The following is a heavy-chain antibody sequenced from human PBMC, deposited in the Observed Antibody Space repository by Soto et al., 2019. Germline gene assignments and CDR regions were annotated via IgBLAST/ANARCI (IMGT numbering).Heavy chain of an antibody. CDR3: ARVNGYNSFYFDY. D-gene: IGHD5-12*01. Sequence: SVKVSCKASGGTFSSYAISWVRQAPGQGLEWMGGIIPIFGTANYAQKFQGRVTITADKSTSTAYMELSSLRSEDTAVYYCARVNGYNSFYFDYWGQGTLVTVSS. CDR1: GGTFSSYA. CDR2: IIPIFGTA. J-gene: IGHJ4*02. V-gene: IGHV1-69*06.